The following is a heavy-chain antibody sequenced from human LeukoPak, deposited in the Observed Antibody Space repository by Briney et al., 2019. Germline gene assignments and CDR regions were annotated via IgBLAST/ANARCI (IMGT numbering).Heavy chain of an antibody. D-gene: IGHD6-19*01. V-gene: IGHV3-20*04. J-gene: IGHJ3*02. Sequence: GGSLRLSCAASGFTFDDYGMSWVRQAPGKGLEWVSGINWNGGSTGYADSVKGRFTISRDNAKNSLYLQMNSLRAEDTALYYCARGRLSFVAGIFRAADAFDIWGQGTMVTVSS. CDR1: GFTFDDYG. CDR2: INWNGGST. CDR3: ARGRLSFVAGIFRAADAFDI.